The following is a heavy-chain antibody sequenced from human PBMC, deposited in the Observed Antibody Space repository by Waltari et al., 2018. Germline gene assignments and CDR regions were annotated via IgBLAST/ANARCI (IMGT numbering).Heavy chain of an antibody. Sequence: EVQVLESGGGLVQPGGSLRLSCTAYGFRFSTYGISWVRQAPGKGLEWVSTISGTTDGINYADSVKGRFTISRDNSKNTLYLQMNSLRVEDTAVYYCATGGAYCFADCHSIHWGQGTLVTVSS. CDR2: ISGTTDGI. CDR3: ATGGAYCFADCHSIH. CDR1: GFRFSTYG. D-gene: IGHD2-21*02. J-gene: IGHJ4*02. V-gene: IGHV3-23*01.